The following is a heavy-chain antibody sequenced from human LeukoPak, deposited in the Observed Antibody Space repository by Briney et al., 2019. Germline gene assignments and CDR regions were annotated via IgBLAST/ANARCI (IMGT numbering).Heavy chain of an antibody. CDR1: GFTFSSYA. CDR3: ARGSQYYGSGSYTFFDY. Sequence: PGGSLRLSCAASGFTFSSYAMHWAHQAPGKGLEWVAVISYDGSNKYYADSVKGRFTISRDNSKNTLYLQMNSLRAEDTAVYYCARGSQYYGSGSYTFFDYWGQGTLVTVSS. CDR2: ISYDGSNK. J-gene: IGHJ4*02. V-gene: IGHV3-30*04. D-gene: IGHD3-10*01.